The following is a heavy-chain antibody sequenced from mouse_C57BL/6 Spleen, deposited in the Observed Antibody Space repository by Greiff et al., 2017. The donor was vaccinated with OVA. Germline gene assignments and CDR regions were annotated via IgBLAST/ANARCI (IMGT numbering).Heavy chain of an antibody. CDR3: ARHGLGLGWFAY. Sequence: EVKLVESGGGLVQPGGSLKLSCAASGFTFSDYGMAWVRQAPRKGPEWVAFLSNLAYSIYYADTVTGRFTISRENAKNTLYLEMSRLRSEDTAMYYCARHGLGLGWFAYWGQGTLVTVSA. D-gene: IGHD4-1*01. CDR1: GFTFSDYG. CDR2: LSNLAYSI. J-gene: IGHJ3*01. V-gene: IGHV5-15*01.